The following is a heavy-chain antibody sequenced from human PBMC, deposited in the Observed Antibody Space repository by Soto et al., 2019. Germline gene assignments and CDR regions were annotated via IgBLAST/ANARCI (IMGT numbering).Heavy chain of an antibody. CDR2: INSDGSSA. V-gene: IGHV3-74*01. Sequence: PGGSLRLSCVASGFTFRSHWMHWVRQSPGKGLVWVSQINSDGSSANYADAVKGRFTFSRDNSKNTVFVQMNSLRAEDTAIYYCAKADASGYNSLLFDFWGQGTLVTVSS. CDR1: GFTFRSHW. J-gene: IGHJ4*02. CDR3: AKADASGYNSLLFDF. D-gene: IGHD3-22*01.